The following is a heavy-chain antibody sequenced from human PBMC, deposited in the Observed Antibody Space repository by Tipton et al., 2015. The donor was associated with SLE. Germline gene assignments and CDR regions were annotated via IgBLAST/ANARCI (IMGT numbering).Heavy chain of an antibody. CDR2: IYYSGST. V-gene: IGHV4-39*01. D-gene: IGHD2-15*01. J-gene: IGHJ6*03. CDR3: ASSYSRAYYYYMDV. Sequence: LRLSCTVSGGSISSTIYYWGWIRQPPGKGLEWIGSIYYSGSTYYNPSLKSRVTISVDTSKNQFSLKLSSVTAADTAVYYCASSYSRAYYYYMDVWGKGTTVTVSS. CDR1: GGSISSTIYY.